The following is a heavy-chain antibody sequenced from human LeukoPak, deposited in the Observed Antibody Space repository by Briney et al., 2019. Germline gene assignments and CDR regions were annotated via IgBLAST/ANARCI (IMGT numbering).Heavy chain of an antibody. CDR3: ARVNCGGDCYSDRGAFDI. CDR2: IIPIFGTA. D-gene: IGHD2-21*02. Sequence: GASVKVSCKASGYTFTSYAISWVRQAPGQGLEWMGGIIPIFGTANYAQKFQGRVTITADESTSTAYMELSSLRSEDTAVYYCARVNCGGDCYSDRGAFDIWGQGTMVTVSS. CDR1: GYTFTSYA. J-gene: IGHJ3*02. V-gene: IGHV1-69*13.